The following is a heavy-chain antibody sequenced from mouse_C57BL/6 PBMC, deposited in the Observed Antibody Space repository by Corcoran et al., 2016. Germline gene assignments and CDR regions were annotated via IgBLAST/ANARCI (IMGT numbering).Heavy chain of an antibody. D-gene: IGHD2-10*01. J-gene: IGHJ2*01. CDR1: GYTFTNYW. Sequence: QVQLQQSGAELVRPGTSVKMSCKASGYTFTNYWIGWAKQRPGHGLEWIGEILPGSGSTNYNEKFKGKATFTADTSSNTAYMQLSSLTTEDSAIYYCARSMGLLGRYYFDYWGQGTTLTVSS. CDR3: ARSMGLLGRYYFDY. V-gene: IGHV1-63*01. CDR2: ILPGSGST.